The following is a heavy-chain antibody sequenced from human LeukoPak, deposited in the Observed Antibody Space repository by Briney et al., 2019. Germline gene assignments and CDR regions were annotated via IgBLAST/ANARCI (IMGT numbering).Heavy chain of an antibody. Sequence: GGSLRLSCAASKFTFSSYWMSWVRQAPGKGLEWVANINQDGGDEYYVDSVKGRFTISRDNAKKSLYLQMNSLRAEDTAVYYCARDGNVLTGYYADYWGQGTLVTVSS. V-gene: IGHV3-7*01. CDR1: KFTFSSYW. CDR3: ARDGNVLTGYYADY. J-gene: IGHJ4*02. D-gene: IGHD3-9*01. CDR2: INQDGGDE.